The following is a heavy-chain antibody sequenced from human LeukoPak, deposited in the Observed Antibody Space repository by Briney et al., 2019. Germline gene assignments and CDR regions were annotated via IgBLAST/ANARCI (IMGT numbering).Heavy chain of an antibody. Sequence: PGGSLRLSCAASGFTFSSYGMSWVRQAPGKGLEWVSSIRGSGTNTYYADSVKGRFTISRDNSKNTVYLQMNSLRAEDTAVYYCARELREHGVFDIWGQGTMVTVSS. J-gene: IGHJ3*02. V-gene: IGHV3-23*01. CDR1: GFTFSSYG. D-gene: IGHD1-26*01. CDR3: ARELREHGVFDI. CDR2: IRGSGTNT.